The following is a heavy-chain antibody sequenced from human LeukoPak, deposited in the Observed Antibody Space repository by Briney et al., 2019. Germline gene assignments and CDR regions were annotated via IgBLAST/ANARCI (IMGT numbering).Heavy chain of an antibody. CDR2: IYHSGST. Sequence: PSETLSLTCAVSGGSISSGGYSWSWIRQPPGKGLEWIGYIYHSGSTYYNPSLKSRVTISVDRSKNQFSLKLSSVTAADTAVYYCARAKGGLYCSSTSCYGPGDFDYWGQGTLVTVSS. J-gene: IGHJ4*02. CDR1: GGSISSGGYS. V-gene: IGHV4-30-2*01. CDR3: ARAKGGLYCSSTSCYGPGDFDY. D-gene: IGHD2-2*01.